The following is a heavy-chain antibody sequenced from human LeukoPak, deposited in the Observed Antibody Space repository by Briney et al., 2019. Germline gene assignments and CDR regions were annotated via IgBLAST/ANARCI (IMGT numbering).Heavy chain of an antibody. D-gene: IGHD6-19*01. Sequence: GASVKVSCKASGYTFTGYYMHWGRQAPGQGLEWMGWINPNSGGTNYAQKFQGRVTMTRDTSIGTAYMELSRLRSDDTAVYYCARGPTRGVAGPFDYWGQGTLVTVSS. CDR2: INPNSGGT. CDR3: ARGPTRGVAGPFDY. J-gene: IGHJ4*02. V-gene: IGHV1-2*02. CDR1: GYTFTGYY.